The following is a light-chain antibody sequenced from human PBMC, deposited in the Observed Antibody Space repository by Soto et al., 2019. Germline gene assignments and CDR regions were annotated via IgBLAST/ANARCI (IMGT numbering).Light chain of an antibody. V-gene: IGKV3-15*01. CDR3: PQYNNWPRT. CDR1: QSVSSN. J-gene: IGKJ1*01. Sequence: ERVMTQSPATLSVSPGERATLSCRPSQSVSSNLAWYQQKPGQAPRLLIYGASTRATGIPARFSGSGSGTEFTLTISSLLSEDFAVYYCPQYNNWPRTFGQGTRWIS. CDR2: GAS.